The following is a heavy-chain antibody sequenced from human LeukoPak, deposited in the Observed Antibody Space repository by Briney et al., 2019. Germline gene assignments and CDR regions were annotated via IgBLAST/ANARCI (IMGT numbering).Heavy chain of an antibody. CDR2: IYTSGSA. D-gene: IGHD6-13*01. Sequence: SETLSLTCTVSGGSISSYYWSWIRQPAGKGLEWIGRIYTSGSANYNPSLKSRVTMSVDTSKNQFSLKLSSVTAADTAVYYCAREEGIAAAGALEYWGQGILVTVSS. CDR1: GGSISSYY. J-gene: IGHJ4*02. V-gene: IGHV4-4*07. CDR3: AREEGIAAAGALEY.